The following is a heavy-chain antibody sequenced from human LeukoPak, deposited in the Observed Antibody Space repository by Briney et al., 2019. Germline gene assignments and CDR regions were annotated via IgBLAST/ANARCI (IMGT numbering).Heavy chain of an antibody. V-gene: IGHV3-9*01. Sequence: GGSLRLSCAASGFTFDDYAMHWVRQAPGKGLEWVSGISWNSGNIGYADSVKGRFTISRDNAKNSLYLQMNTLRAEDTAVYYCARVAGIAASYWGQGTLVTVSS. CDR3: ARVAGIAASY. J-gene: IGHJ4*02. CDR1: GFTFDDYA. CDR2: ISWNSGNI. D-gene: IGHD6-13*01.